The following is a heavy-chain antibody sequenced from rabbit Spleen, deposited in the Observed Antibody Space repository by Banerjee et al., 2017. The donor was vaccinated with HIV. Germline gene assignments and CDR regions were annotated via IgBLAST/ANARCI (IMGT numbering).Heavy chain of an antibody. CDR3: ARDLYSIGRGYYGL. D-gene: IGHD1-1*01. CDR2: IYGGSGSA. Sequence: QEQLVESGGGLVKPEGSLTLTCTASGFSFSSSYWMCWVRQAPGKGLEWIACIYGGSGSAYAASWVNGLITISKTSSTVDLKMTSLTAADTATYFCARDLYSIGRGYYGLWGPGTLVTVS. V-gene: IGHV1S45*01. J-gene: IGHJ4*01. CDR1: GFSFSSSYW.